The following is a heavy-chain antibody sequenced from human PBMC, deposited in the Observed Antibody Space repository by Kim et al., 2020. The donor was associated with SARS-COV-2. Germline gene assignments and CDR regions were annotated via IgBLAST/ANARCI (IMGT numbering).Heavy chain of an antibody. D-gene: IGHD6-19*01. CDR2: IYYSGST. J-gene: IGHJ6*02. Sequence: SETLSLTCTVSGGSISSYYWSWIRQPPGKGLEWIGYIYYSGSTNYNPSLKSRVTISVDTSKNQFSLKLSSVTAADTAVYYCARENSSGWSLTNYGMDVWGQGTTVTVSS. V-gene: IGHV4-59*13. CDR3: ARENSSGWSLTNYGMDV. CDR1: GGSISSYY.